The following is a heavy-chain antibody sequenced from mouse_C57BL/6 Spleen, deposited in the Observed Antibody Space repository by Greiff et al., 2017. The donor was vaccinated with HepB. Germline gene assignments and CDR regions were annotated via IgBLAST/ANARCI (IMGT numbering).Heavy chain of an antibody. CDR1: GYTFTDYN. J-gene: IGHJ4*01. CDR2: INPNNGGT. D-gene: IGHD1-1*01. CDR3: ARGVVARGYAMDY. Sequence: VQLKESGPELVKPGASVKIPCKASGYTFTDYNMDWVKQSHGKSLEWIGDINPNNGGTIYNQKFKGKATLTVDNSSSTAYMELRSLTSEDTAVYYCARGVVARGYAMDYWGQGTSFTVSS. V-gene: IGHV1-18*01.